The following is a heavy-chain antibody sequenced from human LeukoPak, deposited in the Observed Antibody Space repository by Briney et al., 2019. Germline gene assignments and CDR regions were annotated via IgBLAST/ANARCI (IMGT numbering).Heavy chain of an antibody. CDR3: ARDRGIDY. V-gene: IGHV3-21*01. CDR2: ISRSGDYI. Sequence: GGSLRLSCAASGFTVSSNYMSWVRQAPGKGLEWVSSISRSGDYIYYTDSVKGRFTMSRDNAKNSLYLQMNSLRAEDTAVYYCARDRGIDYWGQGTLVTVSS. J-gene: IGHJ4*02. D-gene: IGHD3-10*01. CDR1: GFTVSSNY.